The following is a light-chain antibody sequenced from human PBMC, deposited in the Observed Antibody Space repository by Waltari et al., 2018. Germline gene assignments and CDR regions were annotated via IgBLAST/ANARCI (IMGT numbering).Light chain of an antibody. J-gene: IGLJ2*01. Sequence: QSALTQPASVSGSPGQPITISCTGTSSDVGGYTYVSWYQQHPGKAPKLIIYDVSNRPSGVSNRFSGSKSGNTASLTISGLQAEDEADYYCSSYISSSTLELFGGGTSLTVL. CDR2: DVS. CDR1: SSDVGGYTY. CDR3: SSYISSSTLEL. V-gene: IGLV2-14*03.